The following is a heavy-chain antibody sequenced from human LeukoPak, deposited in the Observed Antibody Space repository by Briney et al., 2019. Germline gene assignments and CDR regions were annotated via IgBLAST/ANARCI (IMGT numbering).Heavy chain of an antibody. Sequence: SETLSLTCTVSGGSISSSSYYWGWIRQPPGKGLEWIGYVYYSGSTNYNPSLKSRVTISVDTSKNQFSLRLSSVTAADTAVHYCARERRDGYKVYFDYWGQGTLVTVSS. J-gene: IGHJ4*02. CDR3: ARERRDGYKVYFDY. CDR1: GGSISSSSYY. D-gene: IGHD5-24*01. CDR2: VYYSGST. V-gene: IGHV4-61*01.